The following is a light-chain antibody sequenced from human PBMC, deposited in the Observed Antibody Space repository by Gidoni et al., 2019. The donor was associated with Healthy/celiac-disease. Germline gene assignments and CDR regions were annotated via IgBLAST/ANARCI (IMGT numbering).Light chain of an antibody. CDR2: DVS. V-gene: IGLV2-14*01. Sequence: QSALTQPASVPGSPGQSITISCTGTSSDVGGYNYGSWYQQHPGKAPKLMIYDVSNRPSGVSNRFSGSKSGNTASLTISGLQAEDEADYYCSSYTSSSTLVFGGGTKLTVL. CDR1: SSDVGGYNY. J-gene: IGLJ2*01. CDR3: SSYTSSSTLV.